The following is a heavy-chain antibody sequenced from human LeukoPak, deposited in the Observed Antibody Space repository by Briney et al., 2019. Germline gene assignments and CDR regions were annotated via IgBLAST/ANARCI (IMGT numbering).Heavy chain of an antibody. Sequence: PGGPLRLSCAASGFAFSNYAMSWVRQAPGKGLEWVSAVSGSGGSTYHADSVKGRFTISRDNSKNTLYLQMNTLRAEDTAVYYCAKGGRSSGYYYDFDYWGQGTLVAVSS. D-gene: IGHD3-22*01. CDR2: VSGSGGST. CDR1: GFAFSNYA. CDR3: AKGGRSSGYYYDFDY. J-gene: IGHJ4*02. V-gene: IGHV3-23*01.